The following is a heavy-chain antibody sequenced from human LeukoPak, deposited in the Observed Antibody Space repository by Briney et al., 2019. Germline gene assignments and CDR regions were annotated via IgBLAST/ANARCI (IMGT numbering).Heavy chain of an antibody. Sequence: TSETLSLTCTVSGGSISSSSYYWGWIRQPPGKGLEWIGSIYYSGSTYYNPSLKSRVTISVDTSKNQFSLKLSPVTAADTAVYYCARDSSGYFDYWGQGTLVTVSS. CDR1: GGSISSSSYY. CDR3: ARDSSGYFDY. D-gene: IGHD3-22*01. CDR2: IYYSGST. V-gene: IGHV4-39*02. J-gene: IGHJ4*02.